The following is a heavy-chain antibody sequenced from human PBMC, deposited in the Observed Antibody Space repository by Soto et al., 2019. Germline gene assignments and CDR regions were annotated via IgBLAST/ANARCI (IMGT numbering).Heavy chain of an antibody. J-gene: IGHJ4*02. Sequence: QVQLQESGPGLVQPSGTLSLTCAVSGASVNTDDWWNWVRQPPGKGLEWIGEIYHGGTIYYNPSLKSRVTISLDKSKNQISLKLTSLTAADTAVYYCARDHQYSGTWPFDYWGQGALVTVSS. D-gene: IGHD1-26*01. CDR2: IYHGGTI. CDR1: GASVNTDDW. V-gene: IGHV4-4*02. CDR3: ARDHQYSGTWPFDY.